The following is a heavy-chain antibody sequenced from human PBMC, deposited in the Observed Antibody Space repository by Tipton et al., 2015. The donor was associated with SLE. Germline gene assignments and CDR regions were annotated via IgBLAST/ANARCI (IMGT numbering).Heavy chain of an antibody. J-gene: IGHJ4*02. D-gene: IGHD1-1*01. CDR1: GGSISSYY. Sequence: GLVKPSETLSLTCTVSGGSISSYYWSWIRRPPGKGLEWIGYIYYSGSTNYNPSLKSRVTISIDTSGNQFSLNLNSVTAADTAVYYCSRFRGGRNFFDYWGQGIPVTVSS. CDR2: IYYSGST. V-gene: IGHV4-59*01. CDR3: SRFRGGRNFFDY.